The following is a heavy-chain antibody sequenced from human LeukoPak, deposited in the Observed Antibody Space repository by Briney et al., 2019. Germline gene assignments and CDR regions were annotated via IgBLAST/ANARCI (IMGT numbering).Heavy chain of an antibody. CDR1: GGSISSTNW. J-gene: IGHJ3*02. D-gene: IGHD6-19*01. V-gene: IGHV4-4*02. CDR2: IYHSGST. Sequence: PSETLSLTCTVSGGSISSTNWWSWVRQPPGKGLEWIGEIYHSGSTNYNPSLKSRVTISVDKSKNQFSLKVNSVTAADTAVYYCALLVAGTMPGIWGQGTMVTVSS. CDR3: ALLVAGTMPGI.